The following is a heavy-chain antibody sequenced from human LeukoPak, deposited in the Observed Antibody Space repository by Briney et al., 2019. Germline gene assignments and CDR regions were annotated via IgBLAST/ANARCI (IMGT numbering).Heavy chain of an antibody. CDR2: ISSSSSYI. V-gene: IGHV3-21*01. D-gene: IGHD6-13*01. CDR3: ARGSQQLATGDDY. CDR1: GFTFSSYA. J-gene: IGHJ4*02. Sequence: GSLRLSCAASGFTFSSYAMNWVRQAPGKGLEWVSSISSSSSYIYYADSVKGRFTISRDNAKNSLYLQMNSLRAEDTAVYYCARGSQQLATGDDYWGQGTLVTVSS.